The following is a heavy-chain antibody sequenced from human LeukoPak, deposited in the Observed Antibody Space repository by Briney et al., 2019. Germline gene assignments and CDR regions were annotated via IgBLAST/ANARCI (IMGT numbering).Heavy chain of an antibody. J-gene: IGHJ4*02. V-gene: IGHV4-59*12. D-gene: IGHD3-3*01. CDR1: GGSISSYY. CDR3: ARETYDFWSGYHDY. CDR2: IYYSGST. Sequence: MASQTLSLTCTVSGGSISSYYWSWIRQPPGKGLEWIGYIYYSGSTNYNPSLKSRVTISVDTSKNQFSLKLSSVTAADTAVYYCARETYDFWSGYHDYWGQGTLVTVSS.